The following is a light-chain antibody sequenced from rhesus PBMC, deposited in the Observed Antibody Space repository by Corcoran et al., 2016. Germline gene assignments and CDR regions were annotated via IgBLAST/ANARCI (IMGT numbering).Light chain of an antibody. CDR1: ENVNNY. Sequence: DIQMTQSPSSLSASVGDRVTITCRASENVNNYLNWYQQKPGKAPKLLIYKASTLQSGVPSMFRGSGSGTDYTFTISSLQPEDVATYYCQHGYGTPRTFGQGTKVEIK. V-gene: IGKV1-74*01. CDR3: QHGYGTPRT. CDR2: KAS. J-gene: IGKJ1*01.